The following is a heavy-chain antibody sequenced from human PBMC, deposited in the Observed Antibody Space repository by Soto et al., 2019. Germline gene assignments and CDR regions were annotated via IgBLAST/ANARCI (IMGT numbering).Heavy chain of an antibody. J-gene: IGHJ5*02. V-gene: IGHV3-30-3*01. Sequence: QVQLVESGGGVVQPGRSLRLSCAASGFTFSNYAMHWVRQAPGNGPEWVAVISYDGGNKYYADSVKGRFTISRDKSKNPRYLRMNSLRAEDTAVYYCARGREVVVVPAAILGWFDPWGQGTLVTVSS. D-gene: IGHD2-2*02. CDR2: ISYDGGNK. CDR1: GFTFSNYA. CDR3: ARGREVVVVPAAILGWFDP.